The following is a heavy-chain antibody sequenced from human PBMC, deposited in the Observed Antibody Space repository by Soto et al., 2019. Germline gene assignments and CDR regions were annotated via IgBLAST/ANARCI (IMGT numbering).Heavy chain of an antibody. J-gene: IGHJ5*02. CDR2: ISGDGGST. V-gene: IGHV3-23*01. CDR3: AKVGGFDP. D-gene: IGHD4-17*01. CDR1: GFTFSRYA. Sequence: EEQLLESGGGLIQPGGSLRLSCAASGFTFSRYAMSWVRQTPGEGLECVSAISGDGGSTHYADSVKGRFTISRDNSKNTLYMQVNSLRAEDTAVYYCAKVGGFDPWGQGTLVTVSS.